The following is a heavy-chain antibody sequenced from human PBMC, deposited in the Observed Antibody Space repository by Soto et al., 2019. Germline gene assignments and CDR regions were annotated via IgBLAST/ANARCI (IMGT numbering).Heavy chain of an antibody. J-gene: IGHJ5*02. V-gene: IGHV1-69*13. CDR2: IIPIFGTA. D-gene: IGHD6-19*01. CDR1: GGTFSSYA. CDR3: ARDPSVGYSSGLNRFGP. Sequence: ASVKVSCKASGGTFSSYAISWVRQAPGQGLEWMGGIIPIFGTANYAQKFQGRVTITADESTSTAYMELSSLRSEDTAVYYCARDPSVGYSSGLNRFGPWGQGTLVTVSS.